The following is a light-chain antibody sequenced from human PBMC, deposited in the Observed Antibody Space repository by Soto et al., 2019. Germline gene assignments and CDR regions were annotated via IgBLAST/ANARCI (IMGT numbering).Light chain of an antibody. CDR2: GAS. CDR3: HQYNNWPFT. J-gene: IGKJ3*01. V-gene: IGKV3-15*01. Sequence: EMVMTQSPATLSVSPGERATLSCRASQGVSSNLAWYQQKPGQAPRLLIYGASTRATGIPARFSGSGSGTEFTLTISSLQSEDFAVYYCHQYNNWPFTFGPGTKVDIK. CDR1: QGVSSN.